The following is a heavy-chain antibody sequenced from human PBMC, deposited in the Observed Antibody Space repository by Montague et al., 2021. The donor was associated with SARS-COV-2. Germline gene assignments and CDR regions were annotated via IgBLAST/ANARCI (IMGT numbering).Heavy chain of an antibody. Sequence: SETLSLTCSVSSGSITSNYYGWVWLRQSPDMGRVGFVYIYYSANTYYTPSRKIRVSIAIYTSQYHFSLKLSSVTAADTAVYDCVSLWKYGSGSHYAPWDYSNDGVDVWGEGTTVTV. CDR2: IYYSANT. J-gene: IGHJ6*02. CDR1: SGSITSNYYG. CDR3: VSLWKYGSGSHYAPWDYSNDGVDV. V-gene: IGHV4-39*01. D-gene: IGHD3-10*01.